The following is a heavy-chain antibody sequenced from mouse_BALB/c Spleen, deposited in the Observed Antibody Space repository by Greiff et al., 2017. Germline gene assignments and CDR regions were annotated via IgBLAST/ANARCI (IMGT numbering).Heavy chain of an antibody. J-gene: IGHJ2*01. D-gene: IGHD1-2*01. CDR2: IDPENGNT. CDR1: GFNIKDYY. Sequence: EVQLQQSGAELVRPGALVKLSCKASGFNIKDYYMHWVKQRPEQGLEWIGWIDPENGNTIYDPKFQGKASITADTSSNTAYLQLSSLTSEDTAVYYCARYYGYGGLDYWGQGTTLTVSS. V-gene: IGHV14-1*02. CDR3: ARYYGYGGLDY.